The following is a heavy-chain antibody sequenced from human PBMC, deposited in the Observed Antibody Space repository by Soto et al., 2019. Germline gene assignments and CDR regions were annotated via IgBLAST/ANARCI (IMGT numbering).Heavy chain of an antibody. J-gene: IGHJ6*03. Sequence: GGFLRLSCAASGFTFDDYGMSWVRQAPGKGLEWVSGINWNGGSTGYADSVKGRFTISRDNAKNSLYLQMNSLRAEDTALYHCAREGGYCSSTSCYPIYYYYYYMDVWGKGTTVTVSS. CDR2: INWNGGST. D-gene: IGHD2-2*01. V-gene: IGHV3-20*01. CDR3: AREGGYCSSTSCYPIYYYYYYMDV. CDR1: GFTFDDYG.